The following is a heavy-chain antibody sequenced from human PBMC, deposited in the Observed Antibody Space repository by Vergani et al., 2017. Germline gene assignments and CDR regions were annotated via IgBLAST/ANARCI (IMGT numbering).Heavy chain of an antibody. Sequence: QLQLQESGPGLVKPSETLSLTCTVSGGSLSSSSYYWGWIRQPXGKGLEWIGSIYYSGSTYYNPSLKSRVTISVDPSKNQFSLKLSSVTAADTAVYYCARPYYDFWSGYPSADAFDIWGQGTMVTVSS. V-gene: IGHV4-39*01. D-gene: IGHD3-3*01. CDR1: GGSLSSSSYY. CDR2: IYYSGST. J-gene: IGHJ3*02. CDR3: ARPYYDFWSGYPSADAFDI.